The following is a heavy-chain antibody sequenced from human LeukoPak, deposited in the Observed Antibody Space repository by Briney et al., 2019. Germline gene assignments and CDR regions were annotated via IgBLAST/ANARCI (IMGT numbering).Heavy chain of an antibody. J-gene: IGHJ4*02. CDR3: ARAGARIAVAEYYFDY. V-gene: IGHV4-34*01. CDR2: INHSGST. D-gene: IGHD6-19*01. Sequence: PSETLSLTCAVYGGSFSGYYWSWLRQPPRKGLEWIGEINHSGSTNYNPTLKSRVTISVDTSKNQFSLKLSSVTAADTAVYYCARAGARIAVAEYYFDYWGQGTLVTVSS. CDR1: GGSFSGYY.